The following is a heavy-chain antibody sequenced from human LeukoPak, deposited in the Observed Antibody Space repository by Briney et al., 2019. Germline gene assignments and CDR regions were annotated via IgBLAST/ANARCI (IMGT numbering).Heavy chain of an antibody. J-gene: IGHJ4*02. CDR2: VRPEGTTT. CDR1: GFTFSTYW. Sequence: GGSLRLSCAASGFTFSTYWMHWVRQAPGKGLVWVSRVRPEGTTTAYADSVKGRFTISRDNAKNSLFLQMNSLSAEDTAVYYCARDLDWILFDYWGQGTLVTVSS. V-gene: IGHV3-74*03. CDR3: ARDLDWILFDY. D-gene: IGHD3-9*01.